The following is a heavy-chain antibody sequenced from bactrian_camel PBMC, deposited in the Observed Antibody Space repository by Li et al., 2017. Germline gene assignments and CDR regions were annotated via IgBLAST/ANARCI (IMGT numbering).Heavy chain of an antibody. D-gene: IGHD2*01. J-gene: IGHJ4*01. V-gene: IGHV3S40*01. CDR1: GATFSSYD. CDR2: ITSGGGVT. Sequence: VQLVESGGGLVQPGGSLRLSCAASGATFSSYDMTWVRQAPGAGLERVSAITSGGGVTYYADSVKGRFTVSRDNPKNTLYLRLNSLKTEDSAMYYCSKAVSGCGDSDYSIDSADRGQGTQVTVS.